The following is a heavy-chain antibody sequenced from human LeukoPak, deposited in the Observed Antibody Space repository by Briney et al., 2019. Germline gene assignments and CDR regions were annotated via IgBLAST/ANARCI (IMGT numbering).Heavy chain of an antibody. CDR1: GFTFSSCG. V-gene: IGHV3-30*02. J-gene: IGHJ4*02. CDR2: IRYDGSNK. D-gene: IGHD6-13*01. Sequence: GGSQRLSCAASGFTFSSCGMHWVRQAPGKGLEWVAFIRYDGSNKYYADSVKGRFTISRDNSKNTLYLQMNSLRAEDTAVYYCAKDRGSSWYQPFDYWGQGTLVTVSS. CDR3: AKDRGSSWYQPFDY.